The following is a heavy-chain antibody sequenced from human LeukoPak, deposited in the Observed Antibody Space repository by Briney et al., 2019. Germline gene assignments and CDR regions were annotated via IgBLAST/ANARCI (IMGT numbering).Heavy chain of an antibody. CDR3: AIGPVDGYSSGCDY. D-gene: IGHD6-19*01. Sequence: ASVKVSCKGSGYNFTTFGLNWVRQAPGLGLEWMGWISTYNGNTHSPQKFEDRVTMTAHTSTSTAYMELRSLRSDDTAVYYCAIGPVDGYSSGCDYWGQGTLVTVSS. CDR2: ISTYNGNT. V-gene: IGHV1-18*01. CDR1: GYNFTTFG. J-gene: IGHJ4*02.